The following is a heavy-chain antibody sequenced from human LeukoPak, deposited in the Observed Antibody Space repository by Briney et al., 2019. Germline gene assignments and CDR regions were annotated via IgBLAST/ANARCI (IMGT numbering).Heavy chain of an antibody. CDR1: GFTFADYA. J-gene: IGHJ4*02. V-gene: IGHV3-43*02. Sequence: GGSLRLSCAASGFTFADYAMHWVRQAPGKGLEWVSLISGDGGSTYYADSVKGRFIISRDNSKNSLYLQMNGLRTEDTALYYCAKDILLTAMIDYWGQGTLVTVSS. D-gene: IGHD5-18*01. CDR2: ISGDGGST. CDR3: AKDILLTAMIDY.